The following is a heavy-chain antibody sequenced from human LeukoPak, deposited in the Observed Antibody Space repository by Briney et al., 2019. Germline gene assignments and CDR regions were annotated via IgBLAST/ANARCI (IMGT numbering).Heavy chain of an antibody. D-gene: IGHD6-13*01. Sequence: PGGSLRISCAASGFTFDNYAMNWVRQAPGKGLEWVSAISGSGDRTYYADSVKGRFTISRDKSKNTLFLQMDSLRAEDTAVYYCAKAYSSSWHYFDYWGRGTLVTVSS. J-gene: IGHJ4*02. CDR2: ISGSGDRT. CDR3: AKAYSSSWHYFDY. CDR1: GFTFDNYA. V-gene: IGHV3-23*01.